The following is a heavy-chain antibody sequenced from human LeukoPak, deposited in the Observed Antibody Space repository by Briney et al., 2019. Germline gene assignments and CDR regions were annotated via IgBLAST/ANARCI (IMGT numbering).Heavy chain of an antibody. V-gene: IGHV4-30-4*01. Sequence: SQTLSLTCTVSGGSISSGDYYWSWIRQPPGKGLEWIGYIYYSGSTYYNPSLKSRVTISVDTSKNQFSLKLSSVTAADTAGYYRARSRSAYPRWFAPWGRGTLVTVSS. J-gene: IGHJ5*02. D-gene: IGHD3-10*01. CDR3: ARSRSAYPRWFAP. CDR2: IYYSGST. CDR1: GGSISSGDYY.